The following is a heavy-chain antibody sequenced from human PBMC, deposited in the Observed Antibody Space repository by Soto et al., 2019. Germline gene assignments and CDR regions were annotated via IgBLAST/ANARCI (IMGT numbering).Heavy chain of an antibody. CDR1: GGSFSGYY. D-gene: IGHD4-4*01. CDR3: ARFTTVTTSGYYYGMDV. CDR2: INHSGST. Sequence: QVQLQQWGAGLLKPSETLSLTCAVYGGSFSGYYWSWMRQPPGKGLEWTGEINHSGSTNYNPSLKSRVTISVDTSKNQFSLTLSSVTAADTAVYYCARFTTVTTSGYYYGMDVWGQGTTVTVSS. J-gene: IGHJ6*02. V-gene: IGHV4-34*01.